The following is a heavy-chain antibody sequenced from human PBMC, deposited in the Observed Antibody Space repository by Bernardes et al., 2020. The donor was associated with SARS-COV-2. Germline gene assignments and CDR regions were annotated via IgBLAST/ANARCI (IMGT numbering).Heavy chain of an antibody. CDR3: ARLMVNPERAALHGMDV. CDR2: INNDGNYI. J-gene: IGHJ6*02. CDR1: GFSFSTYS. V-gene: IGHV3-21*01. D-gene: IGHD3-10*01. Sequence: RGSLRLSCTTFGFSFSTYSMNWVRQAPGKGLEWVSFINNDGNYIYYRASLKGRFTISRDNAKNSLYLQMNNLRAEDTAMYYCARLMVNPERAALHGMDVWGQGTTVTVSS.